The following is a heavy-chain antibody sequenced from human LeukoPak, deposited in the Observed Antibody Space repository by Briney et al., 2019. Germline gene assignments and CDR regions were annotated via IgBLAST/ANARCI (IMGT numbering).Heavy chain of an antibody. CDR1: GFTFSSYG. CDR2: ISYDGSNK. V-gene: IGHV3-30*18. D-gene: IGHD1-7*01. J-gene: IGHJ4*02. Sequence: GRSLRLSCAASGFTFSSYGMHWVRQAPGKGLEGVAVISYDGSNKYYADSVKGRFTISRDNSKNTLYLQMNSLRAEDTAVYYCAKALSKLELTYFDYWGQGTLVTVSS. CDR3: AKALSKLELTYFDY.